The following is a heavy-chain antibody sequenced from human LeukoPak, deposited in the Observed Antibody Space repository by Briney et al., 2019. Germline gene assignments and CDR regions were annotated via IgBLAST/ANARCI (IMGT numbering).Heavy chain of an antibody. D-gene: IGHD2-2*01. CDR2: VYPGDSDT. V-gene: IGHV5-51*01. Sequence: GESLKISCKGSGYSFTSYWIGWVRQMPGKGLESMGIVYPGDSDTRYSPSFQGQVTISADKSISTAYLQWSSLKASDTAMYYCATRGVVVPAAQLFDYWGQGTLVTVSS. J-gene: IGHJ4*02. CDR3: ATRGVVVPAAQLFDY. CDR1: GYSFTSYW.